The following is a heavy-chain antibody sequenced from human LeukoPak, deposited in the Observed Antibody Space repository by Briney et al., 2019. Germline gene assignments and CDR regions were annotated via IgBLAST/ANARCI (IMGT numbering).Heavy chain of an antibody. Sequence: GGSLRLSCAASGFTFSDYYMSWIRQAPGKGLEWVSYMGSTGRTIYYADSVKGRLTIPRDNAKNSLYLQMNSLRAEDTAVYYCARDQGEGYDKWGQGTLVIVSS. CDR1: GFTFSDYY. D-gene: IGHD1-1*01. J-gene: IGHJ4*02. V-gene: IGHV3-11*01. CDR2: MGSTGRTI. CDR3: ARDQGEGYDK.